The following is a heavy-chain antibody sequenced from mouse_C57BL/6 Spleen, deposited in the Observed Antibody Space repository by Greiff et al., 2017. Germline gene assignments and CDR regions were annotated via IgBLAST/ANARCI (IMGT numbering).Heavy chain of an antibody. CDR3: AREGATTVVATRYAMDG. J-gene: IGHJ4*01. CDR1: GHAFSSSW. Sequence: VKLQESGAELVKPGASVQISCKASGHAFSSSWMNWVKQRPGRGLERIGQLYPGDGDSNYNGKFQGKATLTAYKSSSTAYMQLSSLTSEDSAVYFWAREGATTVVATRYAMDGWGQGASVSVAS. D-gene: IGHD1-1*01. CDR2: LYPGDGDS. V-gene: IGHV1-80*01.